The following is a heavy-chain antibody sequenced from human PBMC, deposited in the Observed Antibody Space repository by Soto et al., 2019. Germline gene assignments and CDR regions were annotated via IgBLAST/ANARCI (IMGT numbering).Heavy chain of an antibody. CDR3: AHIPNYYQYDWFDP. CDR2: IYWDDDK. J-gene: IGHJ5*02. V-gene: IGHV2-5*02. D-gene: IGHD3-16*01. CDR1: GFSLTTRGVG. Sequence: QITLKESGPTLVKPTQTLTLTCTFSGFSLTTRGVGVGWIRQPPGKALECLALIYWDDDKRYSPSLQTRLSITKDTSKNQVGLTMTNVDPVDTATYYCAHIPNYYQYDWFDPWGQGTLVSFSS.